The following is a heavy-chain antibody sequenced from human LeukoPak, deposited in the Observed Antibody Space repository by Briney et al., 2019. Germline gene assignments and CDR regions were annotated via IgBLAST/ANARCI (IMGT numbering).Heavy chain of an antibody. CDR3: AKDGPSTTNLWRPFDY. CDR2: ISYDGSNK. CDR1: GFTFSSYA. V-gene: IGHV3-30*04. J-gene: IGHJ4*02. Sequence: PGGSLRLSCAASGFTFSSYAMHWVRQAPGKGLEWVAVISYDGSNKYYADSVKGRFTISRDNSKNTLYLQMNSLRAEDTAVYYCAKDGPSTTNLWRPFDYWGQGTLVTVSS. D-gene: IGHD3-3*01.